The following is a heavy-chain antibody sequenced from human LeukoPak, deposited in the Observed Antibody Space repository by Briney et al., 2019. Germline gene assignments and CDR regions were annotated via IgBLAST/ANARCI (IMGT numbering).Heavy chain of an antibody. D-gene: IGHD3-22*01. V-gene: IGHV4-39*01. CDR3: ARYRGGYQFDY. J-gene: IGHJ4*02. Sequence: PSETLSLTCTVSGGSISSYYWGWIRQPPGKGLEWIGSIYYSGTTYYNPSLKSRVTISVDTSKKQFSLKLRSVTAADTAVYYCARYRGGYQFDYWGQGTLVTVSS. CDR2: IYYSGTT. CDR1: GGSISSYY.